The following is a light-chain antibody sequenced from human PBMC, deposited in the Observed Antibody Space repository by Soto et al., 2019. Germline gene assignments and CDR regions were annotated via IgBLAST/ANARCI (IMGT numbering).Light chain of an antibody. CDR1: QSVSSY. J-gene: IGKJ4*01. CDR2: DAS. V-gene: IGKV3-11*01. CDR3: QQRSNWPLS. Sequence: EIVLTQSPATLSLSPGEIATLSCRASQSVSSYLAWYQQKPGQAPRLLIYDASNRATGIAARFSGSASGTDFTLIISSLEPEDFAVYYCQQRSNWPLSFGGGTKVEIK.